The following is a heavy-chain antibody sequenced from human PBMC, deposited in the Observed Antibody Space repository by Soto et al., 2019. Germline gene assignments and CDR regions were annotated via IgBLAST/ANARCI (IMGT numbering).Heavy chain of an antibody. CDR1: GFIVTNNF. Sequence: GGSLRLSCAASGFIVTNNFMSWVRQAPGKGLEWVSVLYSGGSTYYADSVKGRFAISRDNSKNTLYLQMNSLRVEDTAVYYCARNSGPKAFFDYWGQGTLVTVSS. J-gene: IGHJ4*02. CDR3: ARNSGPKAFFDY. V-gene: IGHV3-66*01. D-gene: IGHD5-12*01. CDR2: LYSGGST.